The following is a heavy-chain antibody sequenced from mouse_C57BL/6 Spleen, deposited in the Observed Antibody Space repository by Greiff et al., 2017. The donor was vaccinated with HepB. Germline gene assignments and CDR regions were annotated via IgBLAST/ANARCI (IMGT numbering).Heavy chain of an antibody. CDR1: GFSLTSYA. CDR2: IWTGGGT. CDR3: TRNSLYGSSPAWFAY. Sequence: QVQLKESGPGLVAPSQSLSITCTVSGFSLTSYAISWVRQPPGKGLEWLGVIWTGGGTNYNSALKSRLSISKDNSKSQVFLKMNSLQTDDTARYYCTRNSLYGSSPAWFAYWGQGTLVTVSA. D-gene: IGHD1-1*01. J-gene: IGHJ3*01. V-gene: IGHV2-9-1*01.